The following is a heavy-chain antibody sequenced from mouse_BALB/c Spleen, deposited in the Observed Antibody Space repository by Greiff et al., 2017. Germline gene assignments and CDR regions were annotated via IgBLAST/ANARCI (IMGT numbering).Heavy chain of an antibody. CDR1: GFSLTSYG. CDR2: IWAGGST. D-gene: IGHD2-2*01. CDR3: AGGGFYGNDDAMDN. J-gene: IGHJ4*01. V-gene: IGHV2-9*02. Sequence: VQRVESGPGLLAPSQSLSITCTVSGFSLTSYGVHWVRQLPGKGLEWLGVIWAGGSTNYNSALLFRLSISTDNSKSQVFLTMNSLQTDDTAIYFCAGGGFYGNDDAMDNWGQGSSVTGSS.